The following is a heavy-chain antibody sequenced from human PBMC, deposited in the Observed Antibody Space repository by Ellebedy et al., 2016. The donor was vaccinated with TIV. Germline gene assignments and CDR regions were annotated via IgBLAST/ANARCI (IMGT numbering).Heavy chain of an antibody. V-gene: IGHV4-59*01. J-gene: IGHJ6*03. CDR3: ARASSSSESYYYYMDV. Sequence: GSLRLXCTVSGGSISSYYWSWIRQPPGKGLEWIGYIYYSGSTNYNPSLKSRVTISVDTSKNQFSLKLSSVTAADTAVYYCARASSSSESYYYYMDVWGKGTTVTVSS. D-gene: IGHD6-6*01. CDR2: IYYSGST. CDR1: GGSISSYY.